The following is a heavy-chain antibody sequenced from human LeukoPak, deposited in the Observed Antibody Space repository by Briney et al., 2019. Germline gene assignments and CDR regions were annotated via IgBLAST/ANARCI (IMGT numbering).Heavy chain of an antibody. Sequence: GGSLRLSCTVSGFTVSSNPMSWVRQAPGKGLEWVSFIYSDNTHYSDSVKGRFTISRDNSKNTLYLQMNSLRAEDTAVYYCARRADAYSHPYDYWGQGTLVTVSS. J-gene: IGHJ4*02. CDR3: ARRADAYSHPYDY. V-gene: IGHV3-53*01. D-gene: IGHD3-16*01. CDR2: IYSDNT. CDR1: GFTVSSNP.